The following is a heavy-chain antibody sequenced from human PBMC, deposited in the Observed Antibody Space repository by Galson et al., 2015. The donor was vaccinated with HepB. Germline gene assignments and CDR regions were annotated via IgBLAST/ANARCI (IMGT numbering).Heavy chain of an antibody. V-gene: IGHV1-69*06. CDR2: IIPIFGTA. J-gene: IGHJ6*02. CDR1: GGTFSSYA. D-gene: IGHD5-12*01. CDR3: ASTVGVDIVATIGLGFYYYGMDV. Sequence: SVKVSCKASGGTFSSYAISWVRQAPGQGLEWMGGIIPIFGTANYAQKFQGRVTITADKSTSTAYMELSSLRSEDTAVYYCASTVGVDIVATIGLGFYYYGMDVWGQGTTVTVSS.